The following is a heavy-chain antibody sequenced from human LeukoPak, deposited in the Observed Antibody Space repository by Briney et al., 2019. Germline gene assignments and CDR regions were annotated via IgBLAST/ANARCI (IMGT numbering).Heavy chain of an antibody. J-gene: IGHJ6*02. D-gene: IGHD1-26*01. V-gene: IGHV3-30*02. Sequence: AGGSLRLSCAASGFTFSSYGMHWVRQAPGKGLEWVAFIRYDGSNKYYADSVKGRFTISRDNSKNTLYLQMNSLRAEDTAVYYCARPSGSHYYYYGMDVWGQGTTVTVSS. CDR1: GFTFSSYG. CDR2: IRYDGSNK. CDR3: ARPSGSHYYYYGMDV.